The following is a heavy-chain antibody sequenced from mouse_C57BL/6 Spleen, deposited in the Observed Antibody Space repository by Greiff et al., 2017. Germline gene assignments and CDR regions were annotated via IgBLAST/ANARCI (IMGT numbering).Heavy chain of an antibody. CDR1: GYTFTDYY. D-gene: IGHD2-3*01. J-gene: IGHJ3*01. CDR2: IYPGSGNT. V-gene: IGHV1-76*01. CDR3: ARPSDGYYQAWFAY. Sequence: QVQLQQSGAELVRPGASVKLSCKASGYTFTDYYINWVKQRPGQGLEWIARIYPGSGNTYYNEKFKGKATLTAEKSSSTAYMQLSSLTSEDSAVYFCARPSDGYYQAWFAYWGQGTLVTVSA.